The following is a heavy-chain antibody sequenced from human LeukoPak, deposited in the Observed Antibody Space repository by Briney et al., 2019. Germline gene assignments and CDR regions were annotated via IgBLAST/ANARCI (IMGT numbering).Heavy chain of an antibody. CDR3: ARDVGRSYDLDY. CDR2: ISAYNGNT. Sequence: GASVKVSCKASGYTFTCYGISWVRQAPGQGLEWMGWISAYNGNTDYAQSLQGRVTMTIDTSTSTVYMELRSLRSDDTAVYYCARDVGRSYDLDYWGQGTPVTVSS. D-gene: IGHD3-16*01. CDR1: GYTFTCYG. J-gene: IGHJ4*02. V-gene: IGHV1-18*01.